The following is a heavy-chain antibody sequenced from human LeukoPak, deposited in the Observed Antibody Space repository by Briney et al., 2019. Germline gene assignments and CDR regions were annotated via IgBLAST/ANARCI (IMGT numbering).Heavy chain of an antibody. D-gene: IGHD6-6*01. CDR1: GFSVTSNH. CDR3: ASYSRSYLFDH. CDR2: IYTGGNT. V-gene: IGHV3-66*01. Sequence: GESLRLSCAASGFSVTSNHMNWVRQAPGKGLEWVSIIYTGGNTHYADSLNDRFTISRDDPINTLYLQMNSLRAEDTAVYYCASYSRSYLFDHWGQGNLVTLSS. J-gene: IGHJ4*02.